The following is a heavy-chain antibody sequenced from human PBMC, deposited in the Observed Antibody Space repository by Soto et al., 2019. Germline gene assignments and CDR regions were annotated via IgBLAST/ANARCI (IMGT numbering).Heavy chain of an antibody. CDR2: ISHRGENI. D-gene: IGHD2-8*02. J-gene: IGHJ4*02. CDR3: AKGPHPTLYWPYYFDS. V-gene: IGHV3-48*02. CDR1: GFSLANFP. Sequence: GSLRLSCGGSGFSLANFPRNWVRQTPGKGLEGISYISHRGENIYYTESVKGRLTISRNNDRNSLYLQMNSLRDEDAALYYSAKGPHPTLYWPYYFDSWGQGVPVTVSS.